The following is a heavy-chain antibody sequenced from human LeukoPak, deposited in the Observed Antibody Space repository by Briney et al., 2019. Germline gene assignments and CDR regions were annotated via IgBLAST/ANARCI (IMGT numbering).Heavy chain of an antibody. Sequence: ASVKVSCKASGYTFTTYGISWVRQAPGQGLEWMGWISTYNYNTNYAQKFQGRVTMTTDTSTTTVYMELRSLRSDDTAVYYCARGTGSSGWCVDYWGQGTLVTVSS. CDR3: ARGTGSSGWCVDY. D-gene: IGHD6-19*01. V-gene: IGHV1-18*01. J-gene: IGHJ4*02. CDR2: ISTYNYNT. CDR1: GYTFTTYG.